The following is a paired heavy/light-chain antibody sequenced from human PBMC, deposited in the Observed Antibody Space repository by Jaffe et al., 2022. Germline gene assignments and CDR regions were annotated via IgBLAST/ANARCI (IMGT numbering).Heavy chain of an antibody. D-gene: IGHD4-17*01. J-gene: IGHJ5*02. CDR1: GFIFSSYG. CDR2: ISYDGSNK. CDR3: VKGLGRGTTVTPGS. V-gene: IGHV3-30*18. Sequence: QVQVVESGGGVVQPGRSLRLSCAASGFIFSSYGMHWVRQAPGKGLEWVAVISYDGSNKYYAEAVKGRFTISRDNSKNTLYLQMNILRVEDTAVYYCVKGLGRGTTVTPGSWGQGTLVTVSS.
Light chain of an antibody. J-gene: IGLJ2*01. CDR3: SSYTTNSTVV. Sequence: QSALTQPASVSGSPGQSITISCTGTSSDVGAYNYVSWYQQYPSKAPKLMIYDVSNRPSGVSNRFSGSKSGNTASLSISGLRAEDEADYYCSSYTTNSTVVFGGGTKLTVL. CDR1: SSDVGAYNY. V-gene: IGLV2-14*03. CDR2: DVS.